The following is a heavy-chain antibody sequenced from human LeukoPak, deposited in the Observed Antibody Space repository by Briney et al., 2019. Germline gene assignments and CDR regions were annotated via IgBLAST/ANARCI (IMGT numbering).Heavy chain of an antibody. Sequence: GASVKASCKASGYTFTSYGISWVRQAPGQGLEWMGWISAYNGNTNYAQKLQGRVTMTTDTSTSTAYMELRSLRSDDTAVYYCARAMRIAAASNYYYGMDVWGQGTTVTVSS. J-gene: IGHJ6*02. V-gene: IGHV1-18*01. CDR3: ARAMRIAAASNYYYGMDV. D-gene: IGHD6-13*01. CDR1: GYTFTSYG. CDR2: ISAYNGNT.